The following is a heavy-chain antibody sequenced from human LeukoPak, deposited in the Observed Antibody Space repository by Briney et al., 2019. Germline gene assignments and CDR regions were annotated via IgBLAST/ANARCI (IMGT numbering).Heavy chain of an antibody. CDR2: INPNSGGT. J-gene: IGHJ4*02. CDR1: GYTFTGYY. D-gene: IGHD3-22*01. Sequence: GASVKVSCKASGYTFTGYYMHWVRQAPGQGLEWMGWINPNSGGTNYAQKFQGRVTMTRDTSISTAYMELSRLRSDDTAVYYCARRHYYYDSSGYLDWGQGTLVTVSS. CDR3: ARRHYYYDSSGYLD. V-gene: IGHV1-2*02.